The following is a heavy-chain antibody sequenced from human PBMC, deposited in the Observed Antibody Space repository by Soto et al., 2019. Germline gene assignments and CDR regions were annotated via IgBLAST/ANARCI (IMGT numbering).Heavy chain of an antibody. V-gene: IGHV4-59*08. D-gene: IGHD6-13*01. Sequence: SETLSLTCTVSGGSISSYYWSWIRQPPGKGLEWIGYIYYSGSTNYNPSLKSRVTISVDTSKNQFSLKLSSVTAADTAVYYCARHAGSIAAAGIFRWFDPWGQGTLVTVSS. J-gene: IGHJ5*02. CDR3: ARHAGSIAAAGIFRWFDP. CDR2: IYYSGST. CDR1: GGSISSYY.